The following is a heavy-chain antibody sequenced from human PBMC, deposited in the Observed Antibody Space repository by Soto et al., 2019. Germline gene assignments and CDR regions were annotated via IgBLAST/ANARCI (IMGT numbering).Heavy chain of an antibody. Sequence: ASVKVSCKASGGTFSSYAISWVRQAPGQGLEWMGGIIPIFGTANYAQKFQGRVTITADESTSTAYMELSSLRSEDTAVYYCASHDDILTGYGHDAFDIWGQGTMVTVSS. CDR2: IIPIFGTA. CDR3: ASHDDILTGYGHDAFDI. CDR1: GGTFSSYA. D-gene: IGHD3-9*01. J-gene: IGHJ3*02. V-gene: IGHV1-69*13.